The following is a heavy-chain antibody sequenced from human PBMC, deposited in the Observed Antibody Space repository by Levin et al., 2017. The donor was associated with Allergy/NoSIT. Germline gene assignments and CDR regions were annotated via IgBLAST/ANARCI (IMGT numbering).Heavy chain of an antibody. CDR2: ISASGGDT. J-gene: IGHJ4*02. CDR1: GFTFINYA. CDR3: AKDRYCASTSCVRNFDY. Sequence: GESLKISCAASGFTFINYAMTWVRQAPGKGLEWVSVISASGGDTYYADSVKGRFTISRDNSKNTLYLQMSSLRAEDTAVYYCAKDRYCASTSCVRNFDYWGQGTLVTVSS. D-gene: IGHD2-2*01. V-gene: IGHV3-23*01.